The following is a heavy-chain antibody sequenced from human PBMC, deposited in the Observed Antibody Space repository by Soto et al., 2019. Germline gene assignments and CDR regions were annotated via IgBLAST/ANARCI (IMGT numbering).Heavy chain of an antibody. CDR1: GGTFSSYA. V-gene: IGHV1-69*13. CDR2: IIPIFGTA. Sequence: ASVKVSCKASGGTFSSYAISWVRQAPGQGLEWMGGIIPIFGTANYAQKFQGRVTITADESTSTAYMELSSLRSEDTAVYYCARGGGPYYYDSSGYYYVRSDAFDIWGQGTMVTVSS. D-gene: IGHD3-22*01. J-gene: IGHJ3*02. CDR3: ARGGGPYYYDSSGYYYVRSDAFDI.